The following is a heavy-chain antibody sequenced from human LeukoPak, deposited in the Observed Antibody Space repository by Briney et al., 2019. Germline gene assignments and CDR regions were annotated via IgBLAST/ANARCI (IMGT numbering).Heavy chain of an antibody. V-gene: IGHV3-30*18. D-gene: IGHD3-10*01. J-gene: IGHJ3*02. CDR3: AKDGPGRGVAYDAFDI. Sequence: GGSLRLSCAASGFTFSSYGMHWVRQAPGKGLEWVAVISYDGSNKYYADSVKGRFTISRDNSKNTLYLQMNSLRAEDTAVYYCAKDGPGRGVAYDAFDIWGQGTMVTVSS. CDR1: GFTFSSYG. CDR2: ISYDGSNK.